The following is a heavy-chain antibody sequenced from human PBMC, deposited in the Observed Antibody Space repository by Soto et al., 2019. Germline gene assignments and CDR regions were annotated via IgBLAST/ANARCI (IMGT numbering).Heavy chain of an antibody. CDR3: ARGGPGIQWI. J-gene: IGHJ4*02. CDR1: GGSISTNY. Sequence: QVQLQESGPGLVKPSETLSLTCTVSGGSISTNYWSWIRQPPGKGLEWIGYIHNSGSTNYNPSLKSRVTISIDMSRNQFSLNLTSVTAADTAVYYCARGGPGIQWIWGQGTLVTVSS. CDR2: IHNSGST. V-gene: IGHV4-59*01. D-gene: IGHD5-12*01.